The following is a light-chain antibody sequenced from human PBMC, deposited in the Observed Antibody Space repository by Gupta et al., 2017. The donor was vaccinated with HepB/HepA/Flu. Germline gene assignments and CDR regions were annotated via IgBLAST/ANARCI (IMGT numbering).Light chain of an antibody. Sequence: DIQMTQSPPTLSASVGDRVTITCRASQVISPWLAWYQQKPGKAPKGLIAQVSILPVGVPSRFSGGGSGTEFALTISRLQPDDFATYYCQHNNTYSRTFGGGTRVEMK. CDR3: QHNNTYSRT. V-gene: IGKV1-5*03. J-gene: IGKJ4*01. CDR2: QVS. CDR1: QVISPW.